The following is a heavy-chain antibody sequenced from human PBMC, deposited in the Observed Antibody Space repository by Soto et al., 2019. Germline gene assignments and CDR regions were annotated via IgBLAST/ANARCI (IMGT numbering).Heavy chain of an antibody. CDR2: ISSSGSTI. CDR1: GFTFSDYY. D-gene: IGHD3-22*01. J-gene: IGHJ4*02. CDR3: ARSDSSGYYPLDY. V-gene: IGHV3-11*01. Sequence: PGGSLRLSCAASGFTFSDYYMSWIRQAPGKGLEWVSYISSSGSTIYYADSVKGRFTISRDNAENSLYLQMNSLRAEDTAVYYCARSDSSGYYPLDYWGQGAMVTVYS.